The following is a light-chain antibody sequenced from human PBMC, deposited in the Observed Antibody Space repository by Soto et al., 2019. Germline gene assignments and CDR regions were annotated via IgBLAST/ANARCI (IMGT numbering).Light chain of an antibody. CDR3: ATWDGGLTPQGV. V-gene: IGLV1-51*01. CDR2: DNT. Sequence: QSVLSQPPSVSAAPGQRVTISCSGSSSNIGKYYVSWYQQVPGTAPTLLIYDNTQRPPGIPDRFSGSKSGTSATLAITSLQTGDEADYYCATWDGGLTPQGVFGTGTKVTVL. J-gene: IGLJ1*01. CDR1: SSNIGKYY.